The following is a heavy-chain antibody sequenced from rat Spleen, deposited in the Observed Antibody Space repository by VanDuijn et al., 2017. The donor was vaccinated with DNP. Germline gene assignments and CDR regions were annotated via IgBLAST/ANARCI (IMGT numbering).Heavy chain of an antibody. J-gene: IGHJ1*01. CDR2: MSPTTRSS. V-gene: IGHV5-27*01. CDR1: GFTFSDYY. CDR3: VRPDYYFGSYPFF. D-gene: IGHD1-12*02. Sequence: EVQLVESGGGLVQPGRSLKLSCAASGFTFSDYYMAWVRQAPTKGLEWVACMSPTTRSSYYRDSVRGRFTVSRDDSTSTLYLQMDSLRSEDMATYYCVRPDYYFGSYPFFWGPGTMVTVSS.